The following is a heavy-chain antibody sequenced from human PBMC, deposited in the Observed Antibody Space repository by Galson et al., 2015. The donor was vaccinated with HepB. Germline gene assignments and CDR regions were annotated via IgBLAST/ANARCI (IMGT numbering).Heavy chain of an antibody. J-gene: IGHJ4*02. Sequence: SVKVSCKASGYTFTSYYMHWVRQAPGQGLEWMGIINPSGGSTNYAQKFQGRVTMTRDTSTSTVYMELSSLRSEDTAVYYCARSSERYYVVWGGLFWGQGTLVTVSS. V-gene: IGHV1-46*01. D-gene: IGHD3-3*01. CDR1: GYTFTSYY. CDR2: INPSGGST. CDR3: ARSSERYYVVWGGLF.